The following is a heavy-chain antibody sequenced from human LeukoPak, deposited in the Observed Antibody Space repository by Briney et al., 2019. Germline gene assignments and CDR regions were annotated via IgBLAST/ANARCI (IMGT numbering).Heavy chain of an antibody. Sequence: PGGSLRLSCAASGFTFSSYWMSWVRQAQGKGLEWVANIKQDGREKYYVDSVKGRFTISRDNAKNSMYLQMKSLRAEDTAVYYCSRDTYYDSRKGAFDIWGQGTMVTVSS. CDR2: IKQDGREK. CDR3: SRDTYYDSRKGAFDI. V-gene: IGHV3-7*01. CDR1: GFTFSSYW. D-gene: IGHD3-22*01. J-gene: IGHJ3*02.